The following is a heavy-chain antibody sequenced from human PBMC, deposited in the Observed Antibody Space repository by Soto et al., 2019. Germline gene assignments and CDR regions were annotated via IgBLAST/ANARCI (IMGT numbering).Heavy chain of an antibody. CDR2: IYTGGST. V-gene: IGHV3-53*01. Sequence: QLVESGGGVIQPGGSLRLSCAASGFTVSSNFMTWVRQALGKGLEWVSVIYTGGSTYYTDSVKGRFTISRDNFKNTVYLHMNSLRAEDTALYYCARGGPTSWFDPWGQGTLVTVSS. CDR1: GFTVSSNF. D-gene: IGHD1-1*01. J-gene: IGHJ5*02. CDR3: ARGGPTSWFDP.